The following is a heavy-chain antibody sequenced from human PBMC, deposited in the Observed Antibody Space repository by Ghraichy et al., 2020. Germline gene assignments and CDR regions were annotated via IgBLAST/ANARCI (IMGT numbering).Heavy chain of an antibody. Sequence: GGSLRLSCTVSGFTFGDYAMNWVRQAPGKGLEWVGFIRSKAYGGTAEYAASVKGRFTISRDDSKNIAYLQMNSLKTEDTAVYYCTSPLPYSSGWYFLEAFDIWGQGTMVTVS. CDR1: GFTFGDYA. J-gene: IGHJ3*02. CDR3: TSPLPYSSGWYFLEAFDI. D-gene: IGHD6-19*01. CDR2: IRSKAYGGTA. V-gene: IGHV3-49*04.